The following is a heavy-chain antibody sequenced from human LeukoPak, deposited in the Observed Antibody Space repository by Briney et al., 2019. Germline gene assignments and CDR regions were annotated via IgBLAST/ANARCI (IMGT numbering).Heavy chain of an antibody. CDR3: ARDSRSLYSGSPLPDAFDI. CDR1: GGTFSSYA. V-gene: IGHV1-69*13. J-gene: IGHJ3*02. D-gene: IGHD1-26*01. Sequence: SVKVSCKASGGTFSSYAISWVRQAPGQGLEWMGGIIPIFGTANYAQKFQGRVTITADESTSTAYMELSSLRSEDTAVYYCARDSRSLYSGSPLPDAFDIWGQGTMVTVSS. CDR2: IIPIFGTA.